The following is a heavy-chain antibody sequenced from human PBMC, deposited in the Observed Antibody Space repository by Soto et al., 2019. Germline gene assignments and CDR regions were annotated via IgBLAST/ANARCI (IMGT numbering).Heavy chain of an antibody. D-gene: IGHD6-13*01. J-gene: IGHJ6*02. V-gene: IGHV1-69*01. CDR3: SRDRIAGSKYYYGMDV. Sequence: QVQLVQSGAEVKKPGSSVRVSCKASGGTFSSYAISWVRQAPGQGLEWMGGIIPIFGTENYAQKFQGRVTITADESTSTAYMELSSLRSEDTAVYYCSRDRIAGSKYYYGMDVWGQGTTVTFSS. CDR1: GGTFSSYA. CDR2: IIPIFGTE.